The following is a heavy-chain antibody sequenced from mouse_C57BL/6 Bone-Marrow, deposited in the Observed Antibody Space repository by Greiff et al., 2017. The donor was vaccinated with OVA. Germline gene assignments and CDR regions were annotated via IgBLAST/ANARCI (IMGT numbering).Heavy chain of an antibody. Sequence: QVQLQHSGAELARPGASVKLSCKASGYTFTSYGISWVKQRTGQGLEWIGEIYPRSGNTYYNEKFKGKATLTAAKSSSTAYMEIRSLTSEDSAVDFCARLTYYDPGYAMDYWGQGTSVTVSS. CDR2: IYPRSGNT. CDR1: GYTFTSYG. V-gene: IGHV1-81*01. J-gene: IGHJ4*01. D-gene: IGHD2-4*01. CDR3: ARLTYYDPGYAMDY.